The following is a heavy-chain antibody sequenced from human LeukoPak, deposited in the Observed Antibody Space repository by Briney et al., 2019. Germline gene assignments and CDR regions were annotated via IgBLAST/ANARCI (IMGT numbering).Heavy chain of an antibody. V-gene: IGHV6-1*01. J-gene: IGHJ3*02. Sequence: SQTLSLTCAISGDSVSSNSAAWNWIRQSPSRGLEWLGRTYYRSKWYNDYAVSVKGRITINPDTSKNQFSLQLNSVTPEDTAVYYCARETPPLQLWLKGSFDIWGQGTMVTVSS. CDR3: ARETPPLQLWLKGSFDI. CDR2: TYYRSKWYN. CDR1: GDSVSSNSAA. D-gene: IGHD5-18*01.